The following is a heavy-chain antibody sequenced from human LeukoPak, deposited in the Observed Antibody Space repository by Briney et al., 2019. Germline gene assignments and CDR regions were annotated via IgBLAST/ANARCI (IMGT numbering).Heavy chain of an antibody. Sequence: GGSLRLSCAASGFTFSSSGMSWVRQAPGKGLEWVANIKQDGSEKYYVDSVKGRFTISRDNAKNSLYLQMNSLRAEDTAVYYCARDLAVYYYDRSGLEHGGQGTLVTVSS. D-gene: IGHD3-22*01. V-gene: IGHV3-7*04. CDR2: IKQDGSEK. J-gene: IGHJ1*01. CDR1: GFTFSSSG. CDR3: ARDLAVYYYDRSGLEH.